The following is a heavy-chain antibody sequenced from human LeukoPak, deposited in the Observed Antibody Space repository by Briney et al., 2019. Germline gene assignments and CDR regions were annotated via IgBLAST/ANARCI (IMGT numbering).Heavy chain of an antibody. CDR1: AYTXTTYY. D-gene: IGHD3-10*01. V-gene: IGHV1-46*01. J-gene: IGHJ4*02. CDR3: ARGCGSGIYSARDFDY. CDR2: SNSTGGST. Sequence: ASVKVSCKASAYTXTTYYMHWVRHPPAQGLEWMRVSNSTGGSTSYAQRSQGRVTITRDTSTSTVYMELSSLRSEDTAVYHCARGCGSGIYSARDFDYWGQGTLVTVSS.